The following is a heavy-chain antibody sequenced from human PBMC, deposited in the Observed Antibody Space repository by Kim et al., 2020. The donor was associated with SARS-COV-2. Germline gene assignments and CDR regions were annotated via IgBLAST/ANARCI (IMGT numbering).Heavy chain of an antibody. CDR3: ARGQYYYGSGRFGWFDP. J-gene: IGHJ5*02. D-gene: IGHD3-10*01. Sequence: KSRVTISVDPSKNQFSLKLSSVTAADTAVYYCARGQYYYGSGRFGWFDPWGQGTLVTVSS. V-gene: IGHV4-34*01.